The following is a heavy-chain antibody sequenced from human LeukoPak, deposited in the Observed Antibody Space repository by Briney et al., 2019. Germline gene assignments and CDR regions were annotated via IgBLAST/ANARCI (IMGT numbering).Heavy chain of an antibody. D-gene: IGHD4-17*01. CDR1: GFTFSNSA. CDR3: AXGYYADPFDF. J-gene: IGHJ4*02. V-gene: IGHV3-23*01. CDR2: ISGSGVNT. Sequence: GGSRRLSCAASGFTFSNSAMSWVRQAPGRGLEWVSGISGSGVNTFYADSVEGRFTISRDNSKNTLYLQMYSLRADDTAMYYCAXGYYADPFDFWGQGTLVTVSS.